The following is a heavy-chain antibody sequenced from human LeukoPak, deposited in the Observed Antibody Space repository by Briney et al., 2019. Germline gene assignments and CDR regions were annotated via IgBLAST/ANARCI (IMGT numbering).Heavy chain of an antibody. V-gene: IGHV3-7*01. CDR1: GFTLSSYW. CDR3: ANYYNSGPHGDY. J-gene: IGHJ4*02. Sequence: GGSLRLSCAASGFTLSSYWMTWVRQAPGKGLEWVASIKQDGSEKHYVDSVKGRFTISRDNAKNSLYLQMNSRSAEDTAVYYCANYYNSGPHGDYWGQGTLVTVSS. CDR2: IKQDGSEK. D-gene: IGHD3-10*01.